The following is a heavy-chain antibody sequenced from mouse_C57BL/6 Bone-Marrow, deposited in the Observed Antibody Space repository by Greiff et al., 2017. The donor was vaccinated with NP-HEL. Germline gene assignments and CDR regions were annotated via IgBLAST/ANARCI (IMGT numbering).Heavy chain of an antibody. J-gene: IGHJ4*01. CDR1: GYAFTNYL. Sequence: ESGAELVRPGTSVKVSCKASGYAFTNYLIEWVKQRPGQGLEWIGVINPGSGGTNYNEKFKGKATLTADKSSSTAYMQLSSLTSEDSAVYFCARQRATLYYYAMDYWGQGTSVTVSS. CDR3: ARQRATLYYYAMDY. CDR2: INPGSGGT. V-gene: IGHV1-54*01. D-gene: IGHD3-1*01.